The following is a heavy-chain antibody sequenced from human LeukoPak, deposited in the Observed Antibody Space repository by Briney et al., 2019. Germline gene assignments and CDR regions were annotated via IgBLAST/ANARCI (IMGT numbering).Heavy chain of an antibody. J-gene: IGHJ3*02. D-gene: IGHD2-15*01. CDR1: GGTFSSYA. CDR3: ARDSYCSGGSCYSEDAFDI. V-gene: IGHV1-69*13. CDR2: IIPIFGTA. Sequence: SVKVSRKASGGTFSSYAISWVRQAPGQGLEWMGGIIPIFGTANYAQKFQGRVTITADESTSTAYMELSSLRSEDTAVYYCARDSYCSGGSCYSEDAFDIWGQGTMVTVSS.